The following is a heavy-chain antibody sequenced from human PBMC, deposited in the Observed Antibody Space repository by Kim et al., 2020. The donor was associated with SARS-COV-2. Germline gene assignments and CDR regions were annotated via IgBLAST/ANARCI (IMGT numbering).Heavy chain of an antibody. V-gene: IGHV4-39*02. CDR2: IYYSGST. D-gene: IGHD1-1*01. Sequence: SETLSLTCTVSGGSISSRSYFWAWIRQPPGKGLEWIGIIYYSGSTYYNPSLYGRVSISVDTPNNDFSLKLTSVTAAYTAVYYCSRRFGRCWTVPPENFD. CDR3: SRRFGRCWTVPPENFD. J-gene: IGHJ4*01. CDR1: GGSISSRSYF.